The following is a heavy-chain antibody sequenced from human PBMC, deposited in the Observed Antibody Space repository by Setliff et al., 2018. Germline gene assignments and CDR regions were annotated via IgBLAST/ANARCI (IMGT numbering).Heavy chain of an antibody. J-gene: IGHJ6*02. D-gene: IGHD5-12*01. CDR3: ARDPASSGYDTYYYYYYGMDV. Sequence: EASVKVSCKASGYTFTSYAMHWVRQAPGQRLEWMGWINAGNGNTKYSQKFQGRVTITRDTSASTAYMELSSLRSEDTAVYYCARDPASSGYDTYYYYYYGMDVWGQGTTVTVSS. V-gene: IGHV1-3*01. CDR1: GYTFTSYA. CDR2: INAGNGNT.